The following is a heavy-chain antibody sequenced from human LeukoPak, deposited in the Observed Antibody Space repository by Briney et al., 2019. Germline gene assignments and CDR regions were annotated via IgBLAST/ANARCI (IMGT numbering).Heavy chain of an antibody. J-gene: IGHJ6*02. CDR2: MNPNSGNT. CDR1: GYTFTSYD. CDR3: ARGPPYDFWSGYYSHSYYYYGMDV. D-gene: IGHD3-3*01. V-gene: IGHV1-8*01. Sequence: ASVKVSCKASGYTFTSYDINWVRQATGQGLEWMGWMNPNSGNTGYAQKFQGRVTMTRNTSTSTAYMELSSLRSEDTAVYYCARGPPYDFWSGYYSHSYYYYGMDVWGQGTTVTVSS.